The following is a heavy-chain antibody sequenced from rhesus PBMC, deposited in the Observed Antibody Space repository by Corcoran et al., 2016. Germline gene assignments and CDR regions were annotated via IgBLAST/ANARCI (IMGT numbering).Heavy chain of an antibody. CDR3: ARDEVGSDYYERFDY. D-gene: IGHD3-22*01. V-gene: IGHV4-165*02. CDR2: SGGSSGST. Sequence: QVQLEESGPGLVKPLETLSLTCAVPGGSISGYSWNWIRQPPGKGLEWMGYSGGSSGSTDYNPSLKSRVPISTDTSKNQLSLRLSSVTAADTAVYYCARDEVGSDYYERFDYWGQGVLVTVSS. CDR1: GGSISGYS. J-gene: IGHJ4*01.